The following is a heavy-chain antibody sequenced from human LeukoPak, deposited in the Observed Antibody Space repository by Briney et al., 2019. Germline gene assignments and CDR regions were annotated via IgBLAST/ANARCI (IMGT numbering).Heavy chain of an antibody. CDR2: IYYSGST. V-gene: IGHV4-59*08. J-gene: IGHJ5*02. CDR1: GGSISSHY. CDR3: VRHCSHWFDP. Sequence: PSETLSLTCTVSGGSISSHYWSWIRQPPGKGLEWIGHIYYSGSTNYNPSLKSRVTISVDTSKNQFSLKLSSVTAADTAVYYCVRHCSHWFDPWGQGALVTVSS. D-gene: IGHD2-15*01.